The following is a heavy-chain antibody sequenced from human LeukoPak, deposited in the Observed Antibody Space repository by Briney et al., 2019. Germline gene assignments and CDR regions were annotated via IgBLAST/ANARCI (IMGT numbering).Heavy chain of an antibody. V-gene: IGHV3-48*03. Sequence: PGGSLRLSCAASGFTFSSYEMNWVRQAPGKGLEGVSYISSSGSTIYYADSVKGRFTISRDNAKNSLYLQMNSLRAEDTAAYYCARVLYGGMDVWGKGTTVTVSS. CDR2: ISSSGSTI. D-gene: IGHD4-17*01. J-gene: IGHJ6*04. CDR3: ARVLYGGMDV. CDR1: GFTFSSYE.